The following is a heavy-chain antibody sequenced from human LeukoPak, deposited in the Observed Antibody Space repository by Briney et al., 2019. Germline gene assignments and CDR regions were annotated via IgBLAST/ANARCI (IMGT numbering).Heavy chain of an antibody. V-gene: IGHV3-53*01. D-gene: IGHD3-10*01. CDR2: IYSGGST. Sequence: PGGSLRLSCAASGFTVSSNYMSWVRQAPGKGLEWVSVIYSGGSTYSADSVKGRFTISRDNSKNTLYLQMNSLRAEDTAVYHSVYGESYWGQGTLVTVSS. CDR3: VYGESY. CDR1: GFTVSSNY. J-gene: IGHJ4*02.